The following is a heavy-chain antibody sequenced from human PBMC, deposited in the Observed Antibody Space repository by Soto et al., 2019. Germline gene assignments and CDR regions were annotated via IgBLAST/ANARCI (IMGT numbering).Heavy chain of an antibody. D-gene: IGHD3-10*01. Sequence: SETLSLTCTVSGGSISSGGYYWSWIRQHPGKGLEWIGYIYYSGSTYYNPSLKSRVTISVDTSKNQFSLKLSSVTAADTAVYYCAREATMVRGVIIGRYDAFDIWGQGTMVTVSS. CDR2: IYYSGST. CDR1: GGSISSGGYY. CDR3: AREATMVRGVIIGRYDAFDI. J-gene: IGHJ3*02. V-gene: IGHV4-30-4*08.